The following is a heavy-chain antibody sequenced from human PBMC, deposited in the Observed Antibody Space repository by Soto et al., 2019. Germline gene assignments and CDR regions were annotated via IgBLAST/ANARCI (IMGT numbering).Heavy chain of an antibody. CDR1: GGTFSSYT. CDR2: IIPILGIA. V-gene: IGHV1-69*02. J-gene: IGHJ6*03. CDR3: ARGRGNGDYGYYYYMDV. Sequence: SVKVSCKASGGTFSSYTISWVRQAPGQGLEWMGRIIPILGIANYAQKFQGRVTITADKSASTAYMELSSLRSEDTAVYYCARGRGNGDYGYYYYMDVWGKGTTVTVSS. D-gene: IGHD4-17*01.